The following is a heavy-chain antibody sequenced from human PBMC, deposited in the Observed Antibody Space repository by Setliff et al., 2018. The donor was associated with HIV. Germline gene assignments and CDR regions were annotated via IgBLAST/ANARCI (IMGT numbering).Heavy chain of an antibody. CDR3: ARDRREEGMVRGVGLYYYYYMDV. D-gene: IGHD3-10*01. J-gene: IGHJ6*03. CDR1: GDSIGTYY. Sequence: SETLSLTCSVSGDSIGTYYWNWIRQTPGKRLEWIGFFYYGGSTDYNPALKNRVAISVDTSKNHFSLKLTSVTAADTAVYYCARDRREEGMVRGVGLYYYYYMDVWGKGTTVTVSS. CDR2: FYYGGST. V-gene: IGHV4-59*01.